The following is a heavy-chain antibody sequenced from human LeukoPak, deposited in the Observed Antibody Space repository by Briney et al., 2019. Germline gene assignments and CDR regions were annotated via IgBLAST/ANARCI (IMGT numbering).Heavy chain of an antibody. J-gene: IGHJ4*02. D-gene: IGHD3-10*01. CDR3: AKLPRLRGVISYFDY. CDR2: ISGSGGST. V-gene: IGHV3-23*01. Sequence: GGSLRLSCAASGFTFSNYAMSWVRQAPGKGLEWVSTISGSGGSTYYGDSVKGRFTISRDNSKNTLYLQMNSLRAEDTAVYYCAKLPRLRGVISYFDYWGQGTLVTVSS. CDR1: GFTFSNYA.